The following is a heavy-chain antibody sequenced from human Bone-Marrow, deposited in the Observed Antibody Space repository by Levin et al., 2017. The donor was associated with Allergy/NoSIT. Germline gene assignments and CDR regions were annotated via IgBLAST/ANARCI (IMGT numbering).Heavy chain of an antibody. D-gene: IGHD6-13*01. Sequence: GGSLRLSCTASGFTFDDYAMLWVRQAPGKGLEWVSRISWNSGSIGYAASVNGRFAISRDNTKNSLYLQMNSLRPDDTGLYYCARVYEYSTAPHIDYWGQGTLVTVSS. CDR1: GFTFDDYA. V-gene: IGHV3-9*01. J-gene: IGHJ4*02. CDR3: ARVYEYSTAPHIDY. CDR2: ISWNSGSI.